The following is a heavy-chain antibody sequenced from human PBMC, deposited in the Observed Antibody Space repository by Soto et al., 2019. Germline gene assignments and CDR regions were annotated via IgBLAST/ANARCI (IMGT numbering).Heavy chain of an antibody. V-gene: IGHV3-53*01. CDR3: ARARGGSYGIDY. CDR1: GFTVSSNY. J-gene: IGHJ4*02. D-gene: IGHD5-18*01. CDR2: IYSGVST. Sequence: PGGSLRLSCAASGFTVSSNYMSWVRQAPGKGLEWVSVIYSGVSTNYADSVKGRFTISRDNSKNTVYLQMNSLRAEDTAVYYCARARGGSYGIDYWGQGTLVTVSS.